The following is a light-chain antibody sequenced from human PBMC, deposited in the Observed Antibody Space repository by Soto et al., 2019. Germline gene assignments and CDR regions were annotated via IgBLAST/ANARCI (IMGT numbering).Light chain of an antibody. CDR2: WAS. CDR3: QQYYSTPIT. CDR1: QSVLYSSNNKNY. V-gene: IGKV4-1*01. Sequence: DILMTQSPASLAVSLGERATINCESSQSVLYSSNNKNYLAWYQQKPGQPPKLLIYWASTRESGVPDRFSGSGSGTDFTLTISSLQAEDVAVYYCQQYYSTPITFGQGTRLEIK. J-gene: IGKJ5*01.